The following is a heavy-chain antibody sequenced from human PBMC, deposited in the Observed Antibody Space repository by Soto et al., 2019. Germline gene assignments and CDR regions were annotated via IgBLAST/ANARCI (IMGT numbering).Heavy chain of an antibody. CDR2: ISGSGGST. J-gene: IGHJ4*02. CDR3: AKSLSYSSSWYFDY. D-gene: IGHD6-13*01. V-gene: IGHV3-23*01. CDR1: GFTFSSYA. Sequence: EVQLLESGGGLVQPGGSLRLSCAASGFTFSSYAMSWVRQAPGKGLEWVSAISGSGGSTYYADSVKGRFTISRDNSKNSLYLQMNSLRAEDTALYYCAKSLSYSSSWYFDYWGQGTLVTVSS.